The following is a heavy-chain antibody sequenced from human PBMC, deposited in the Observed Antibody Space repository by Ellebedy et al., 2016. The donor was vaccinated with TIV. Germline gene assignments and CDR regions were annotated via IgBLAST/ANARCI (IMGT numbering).Heavy chain of an antibody. Sequence: AASVKVSCKASGFPFTSYQINWVRQATGQGLEWMGWMTPNSGNTGYAQKFQGRITMTRNTSISTAYMELSSLRSEDTAVYYGARGITMVWGVSLGYWGQGSLVTVSS. CDR3: ARGITMVWGVSLGY. V-gene: IGHV1-8*01. CDR2: MTPNSGNT. D-gene: IGHD3-10*01. J-gene: IGHJ4*02. CDR1: GFPFTSYQ.